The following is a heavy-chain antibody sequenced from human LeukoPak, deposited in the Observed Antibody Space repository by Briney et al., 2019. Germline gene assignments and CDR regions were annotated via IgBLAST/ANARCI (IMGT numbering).Heavy chain of an antibody. CDR2: ISSSSTYI. CDR1: GFTFSRYT. V-gene: IGHV3-21*01. CDR3: ARDAAMVGATGDNWFDP. Sequence: GGSLRLSCAASGFTFSRYTMNWVRQAPGEGLEWVSSISSSSTYIYYADSLRGRFTISRRDDRNSLYLQVDSLKVEDTAVYYCARDAAMVGATGDNWFDPWGQGTLVTVAS. D-gene: IGHD1-26*01. J-gene: IGHJ5*02.